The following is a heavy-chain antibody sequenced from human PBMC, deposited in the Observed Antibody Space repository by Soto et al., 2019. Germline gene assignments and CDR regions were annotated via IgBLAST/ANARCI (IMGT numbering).Heavy chain of an antibody. D-gene: IGHD3-16*01. CDR1: GGYISSSSYY. V-gene: IGHV4-39*01. CDR3: ARHNGPLYVGYYYDMDV. J-gene: IGHJ6*02. CDR2: IYYSGYT. Sequence: SETLSLTCTVSGGYISSSSYYWGWIRQPPGKGLERIGSIYYSGYTYYNPSLKSRVTISVDTSKNQFSLKLSSVTAADTAVYYCARHNGPLYVGYYYDMDVWGQGTTVTVSS.